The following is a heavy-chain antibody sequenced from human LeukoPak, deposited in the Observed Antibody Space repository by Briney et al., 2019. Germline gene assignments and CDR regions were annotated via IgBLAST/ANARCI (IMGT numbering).Heavy chain of an antibody. D-gene: IGHD3-16*02. CDR1: GGSFSGYY. CDR3: AREVSVIHNWFDP. V-gene: IGHV4-34*01. Sequence: SETLSLTCAVYGGSFSGYYWSWIRQPPGKGLEWIGEINHSGSTNYNPSLKSRVTISVDTSKNQFSLKLSSVTAADTVVYYCAREVSVIHNWFDPWGQGTLVTVSS. J-gene: IGHJ5*02. CDR2: INHSGST.